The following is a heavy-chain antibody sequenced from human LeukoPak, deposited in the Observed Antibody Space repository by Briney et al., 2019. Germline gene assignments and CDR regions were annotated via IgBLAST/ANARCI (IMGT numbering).Heavy chain of an antibody. Sequence: GGTLRLSCAASGFTFSSYGMSWVRQAPGKGLEWVSAISGSGGSTYYADSVKGRFTISRDNSKNTLYLQMNSLRAEDTAVYYCAKYGMIVVTNDYWGQGTLVTVSS. CDR2: ISGSGGST. J-gene: IGHJ4*02. V-gene: IGHV3-23*01. CDR1: GFTFSSYG. D-gene: IGHD3-22*01. CDR3: AKYGMIVVTNDY.